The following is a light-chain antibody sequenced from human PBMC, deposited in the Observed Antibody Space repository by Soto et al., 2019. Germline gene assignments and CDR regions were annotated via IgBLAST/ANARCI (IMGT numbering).Light chain of an antibody. V-gene: IGKV3-11*01. CDR2: DAS. J-gene: IGKJ3*01. CDR3: QQRSDWPIT. Sequence: EIVLTQSPATLSLSPGERATLSCRASRSVGNYLAWYQQKPGQAPSLLIYDASSRATGIPARFSGSGSGTDFTLTISSLEPEDFALYYYQQRSDWPITFGPGTKVDI. CDR1: RSVGNY.